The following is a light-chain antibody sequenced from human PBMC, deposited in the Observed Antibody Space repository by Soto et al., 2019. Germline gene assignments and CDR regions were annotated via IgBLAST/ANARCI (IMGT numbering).Light chain of an antibody. CDR3: AAWNDGLSGFV. Sequence: QSALTQPPSVSGAPVQRVTISCTGRSPNIGAGYHVHWYQQLPGTAPKLLISDNNNRPSGVPDRFSGSKSGTSASLAITGLQAGDEADYYCAAWNDGLSGFVFGTGTKVTVL. J-gene: IGLJ1*01. V-gene: IGLV1-40*01. CDR1: SPNIGAGYH. CDR2: DNN.